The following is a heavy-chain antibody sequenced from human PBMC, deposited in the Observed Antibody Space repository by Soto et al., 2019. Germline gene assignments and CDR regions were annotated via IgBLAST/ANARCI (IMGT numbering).Heavy chain of an antibody. Sequence: SETLSLTCAVYGGSFSGYYWSWIRQPPGKGLEWIGEINHSGSTNYNPSLKSRVTISVDTSKNQFSLKLSSVTAADTAVYYCARQTHGSGSYQQDYYGMDVWGQGTTVTVSS. V-gene: IGHV4-34*01. J-gene: IGHJ6*02. CDR1: GGSFSGYY. CDR3: ARQTHGSGSYQQDYYGMDV. D-gene: IGHD3-10*01. CDR2: INHSGST.